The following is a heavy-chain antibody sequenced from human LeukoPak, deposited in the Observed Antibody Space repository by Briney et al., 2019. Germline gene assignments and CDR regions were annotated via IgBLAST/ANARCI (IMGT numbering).Heavy chain of an antibody. CDR2: NCHSGST. Sequence: SDTLSLTCALSGYSLCNSHYWGWIRQPPGKGLEWNGSNCHSGSTYYNPSRPSRVTISLSTSQTRFSLKLTAVTGPDTDLFYCARRPAGTFDYWGQGTLVTVSS. CDR1: GYSLCNSHY. J-gene: IGHJ4*02. CDR3: ARRPAGTFDY. V-gene: IGHV4-38-2*01. D-gene: IGHD6-19*01.